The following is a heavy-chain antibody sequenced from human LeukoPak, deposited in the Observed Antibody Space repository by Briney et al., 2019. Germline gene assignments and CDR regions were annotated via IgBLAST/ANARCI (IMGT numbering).Heavy chain of an antibody. CDR3: ARHETHQLDYLYYYYRDV. J-gene: IGHJ6*03. Sequence: GESLKIPCKGSGYTFTGYWIVWVRQMPGKGLVGLGIIYPGDSDTRYSPSFQGQVTISADKSISTAYLQWSSLKASDTAMYYCARHETHQLDYLYYYYRDVWAKGTAVRISS. V-gene: IGHV5-51*01. CDR1: GYTFTGYW. D-gene: IGHD2-2*01. CDR2: IYPGDSDT.